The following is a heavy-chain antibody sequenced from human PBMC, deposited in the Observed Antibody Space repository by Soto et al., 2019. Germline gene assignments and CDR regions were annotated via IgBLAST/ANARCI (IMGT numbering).Heavy chain of an antibody. V-gene: IGHV4-31*03. J-gene: IGHJ5*02. Sequence: PSETLSLTCTVSGGSISSGGYYWSWIRQHPGKGLEWIGYIYYGGSTYYNPSLKSRVTISVDTSKNQFSLKLSSVTAADTAVYYCARAARITIFGVVLRQQGWFDPWGQGTLVTVSS. CDR3: ARAARITIFGVVLRQQGWFDP. CDR2: IYYGGST. CDR1: GGSISSGGYY. D-gene: IGHD3-3*01.